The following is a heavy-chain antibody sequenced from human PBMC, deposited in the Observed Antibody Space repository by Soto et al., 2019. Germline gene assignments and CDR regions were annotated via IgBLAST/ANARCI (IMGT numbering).Heavy chain of an antibody. J-gene: IGHJ3*02. CDR1: GFTFSSYS. V-gene: IGHV3-23*01. D-gene: IGHD3-22*01. CDR3: AKGRRITMIVVVTDAFDI. Sequence: GGPLRLSSAAPGFTFSSYSMSWLRQAPGKGLEWVSATSGSGGSTYYADSVKGRFTISRDNAKNTLYLQMSSRRAEDTAVYYCAKGRRITMIVVVTDAFDIWGQGTMVTVSS. CDR2: TSGSGGST.